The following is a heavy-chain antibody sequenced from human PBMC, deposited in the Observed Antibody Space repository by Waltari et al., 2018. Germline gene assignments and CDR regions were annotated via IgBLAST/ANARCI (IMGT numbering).Heavy chain of an antibody. J-gene: IGHJ5*02. V-gene: IGHV4-59*01. Sequence: QVQLQASGPGLVKPSETLSLTCTVSGDSISSNYWTWIRQPPGKGPEWIGYIYYSGSTNYNPSLKSRVTISVDTSKNQFSLKLSSVTAADTAVYYCARDVSSSSWGGWFDPWGQGTLVTVSS. CDR2: IYYSGST. D-gene: IGHD6-13*01. CDR3: ARDVSSSSWGGWFDP. CDR1: GDSISSNY.